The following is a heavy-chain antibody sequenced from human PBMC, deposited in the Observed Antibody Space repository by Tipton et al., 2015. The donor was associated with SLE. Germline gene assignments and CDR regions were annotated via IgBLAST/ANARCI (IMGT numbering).Heavy chain of an antibody. CDR2: ISGNGGSS. V-gene: IGHV3-23*01. CDR3: AKLNWRVAAAGGWDY. D-gene: IGHD6-13*01. Sequence: SLRLSCAASGFTFSSYWMSWVRQAPGKGLEWVSSISGNGGSSYYADSVKGRFTISRDNSKNTVYLQMNSLRAEDTAVYYCAKLNWRVAAAGGWDYWGQGTLVTVSS. J-gene: IGHJ4*02. CDR1: GFTFSSYW.